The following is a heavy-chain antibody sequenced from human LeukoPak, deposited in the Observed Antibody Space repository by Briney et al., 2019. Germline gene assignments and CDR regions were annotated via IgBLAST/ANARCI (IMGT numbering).Heavy chain of an antibody. J-gene: IGHJ4*02. Sequence: GGSLRLSCAASGFTFSSYAMSWVRQAPGKGLEWVSAISGSGGSTYYADPVKGRFTISRDNSKNTLYLQMNSLRAEDTAVYYCAKDPSPYSSSWNHFDYWGQGTLVTVSS. V-gene: IGHV3-23*01. CDR3: AKDPSPYSSSWNHFDY. D-gene: IGHD6-13*01. CDR2: ISGSGGST. CDR1: GFTFSSYA.